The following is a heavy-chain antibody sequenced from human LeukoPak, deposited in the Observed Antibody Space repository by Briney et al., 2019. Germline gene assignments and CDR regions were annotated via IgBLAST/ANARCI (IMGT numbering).Heavy chain of an antibody. J-gene: IGHJ4*02. CDR2: IYYSGST. V-gene: IGHV4-39*01. D-gene: IGHD6-13*01. Sequence: SETLSLTCTVSGGSISSSSYYWGWIRQPPGKGLEWIGSIYYSGSTYYNPSLKSRVTISVDTSKNQFSLKLSSVTAADTAVYYCARQRAAARSWPSYFDYWGQGTLVTVSS. CDR1: GGSISSSSYY. CDR3: ARQRAAARSWPSYFDY.